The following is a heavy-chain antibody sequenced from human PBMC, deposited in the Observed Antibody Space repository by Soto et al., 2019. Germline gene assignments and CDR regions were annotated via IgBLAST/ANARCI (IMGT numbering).Heavy chain of an antibody. CDR2: IYHGGTT. Sequence: QVQLQESGPGLVMPSGTLSLTCAVSGASISSSDWWNWVRQPPGKGLEWIGEIYHGGTTIYNPSLNSRVTISIDEYKNHFSLKLTSVTAADTAVYYCARDFKAPNDAWAFDYWGQGTLVTVSS. CDR1: GASISSSDW. CDR3: ARDFKAPNDAWAFDY. V-gene: IGHV4-4*02. J-gene: IGHJ4*02. D-gene: IGHD3-16*01.